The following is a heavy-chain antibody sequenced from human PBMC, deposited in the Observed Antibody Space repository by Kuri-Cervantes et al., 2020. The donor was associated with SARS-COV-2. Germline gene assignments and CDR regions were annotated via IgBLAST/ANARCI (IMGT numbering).Heavy chain of an antibody. V-gene: IGHV4-61*01. CDR1: GGSVSSGSYY. CDR2: IYYSGST. Sequence: SETLSLTCTVSGGSVSSGSYYWSWIRQPPGKGLEWIGYIYYSGSTNYNPSLKSRVTISVDTSKNQFSLKLSSVTAADTAVYYCARDRPWQGYFDLWGRGTLVTVSS. J-gene: IGHJ2*01. CDR3: ARDRPWQGYFDL.